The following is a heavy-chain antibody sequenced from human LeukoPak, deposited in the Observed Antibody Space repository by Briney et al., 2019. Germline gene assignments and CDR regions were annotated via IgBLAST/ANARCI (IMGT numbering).Heavy chain of an antibody. CDR1: GFTFSSYW. Sequence: PGGSLRLSCAASGFTFSSYWMHWVRQAPGKGLVWVSRINTDGSYTSYADSVKGRFTISRDNAKNTLYLQMNSLRADDTAVYYCARQGFDAFDIWGQGTMVTVSS. CDR2: INTDGSYT. J-gene: IGHJ3*02. CDR3: ARQGFDAFDI. V-gene: IGHV3-74*01.